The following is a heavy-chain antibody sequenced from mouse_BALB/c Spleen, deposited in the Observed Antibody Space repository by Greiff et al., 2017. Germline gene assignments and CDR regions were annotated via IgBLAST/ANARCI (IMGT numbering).Heavy chain of an antibody. V-gene: IGHV14-3*02. CDR2: IDPANGNT. J-gene: IGHJ4*01. Sequence: EVKLQESGAELVKPGASVKLSCTASGFNIKDTYMHWVKQRPEQGLEWIGRIDPANGNTKYDPKFQGKATITADTSSNTAYLQLSSLTSEDTAVYYCAREDGNYPYAMDYWGQGTSVTVSS. CDR3: AREDGNYPYAMDY. D-gene: IGHD2-1*01. CDR1: GFNIKDTY.